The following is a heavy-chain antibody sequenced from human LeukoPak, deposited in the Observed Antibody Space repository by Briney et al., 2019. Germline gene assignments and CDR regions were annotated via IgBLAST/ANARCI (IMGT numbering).Heavy chain of an antibody. J-gene: IGHJ3*02. CDR1: GGSFSGYY. CDR2: INHSGST. V-gene: IGHV4-34*01. D-gene: IGHD3-16*01. CDR3: ARGRSIGGYAFDI. Sequence: SETLSLTCAVYGGSFSGYYWSWIRQPPGKGLEWIGEINHSGSTNYNPSLKSRVTISVDTSKNQFSLKLSSVTAADTAVYYCARGRSIGGYAFDIWGQGTVVTVSS.